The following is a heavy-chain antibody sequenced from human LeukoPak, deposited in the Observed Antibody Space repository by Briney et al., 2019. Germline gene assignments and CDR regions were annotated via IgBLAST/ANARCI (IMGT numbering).Heavy chain of an antibody. J-gene: IGHJ4*02. Sequence: ASVKVSCKASGYAFTSYAMHWVRQAPGQRLEWMGWINAGNGNTKYSQKFQGRVTITRDTSASTAYMELSSLRSEDTAVYYCARDLITREGGFDYWGQGTLVTVSS. CDR3: ARDLITREGGFDY. V-gene: IGHV1-3*01. CDR2: INAGNGNT. D-gene: IGHD3-22*01. CDR1: GYAFTSYA.